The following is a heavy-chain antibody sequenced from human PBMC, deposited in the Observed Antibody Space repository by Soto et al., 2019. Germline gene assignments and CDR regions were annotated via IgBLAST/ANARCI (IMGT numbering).Heavy chain of an antibody. CDR1: GFTVSSNC. J-gene: IGHJ4*02. CDR3: ARLRLDGAVAGNHHFDF. Sequence: PGGSLRLSCEASGFTVSSNCMTWVRQAPGKGLEWVSVIYSAGSTYYADSVKGRFTISRDNSKNTLFLQMNSLRAEDTAVYYCARLRLDGAVAGNHHFDFWGLGTLVTVSS. CDR2: IYSAGST. D-gene: IGHD6-13*01. V-gene: IGHV3-53*01.